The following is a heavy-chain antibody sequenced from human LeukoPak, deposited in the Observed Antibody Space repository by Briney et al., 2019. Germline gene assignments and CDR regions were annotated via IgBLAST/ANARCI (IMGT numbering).Heavy chain of an antibody. Sequence: PGGSLRLSCAASGFTFSSLWMHWVRHAPGKGLVWVSRINSDGKITIYADSVKGRFTISRDKAKDTLYLQMNSLRAEDTAVYYCARATGSGRYGRLDYWGQGTLVTVSS. D-gene: IGHD1-26*01. V-gene: IGHV3-74*01. CDR1: GFTFSSLW. CDR3: ARATGSGRYGRLDY. CDR2: INSDGKIT. J-gene: IGHJ4*02.